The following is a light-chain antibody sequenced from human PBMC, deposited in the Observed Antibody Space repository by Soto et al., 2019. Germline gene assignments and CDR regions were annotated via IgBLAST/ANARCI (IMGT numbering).Light chain of an antibody. CDR3: SSYTRSNTLRYV. V-gene: IGLV2-14*03. Sequence: QSALTQPASVSGSPGQSITISCTGTSSDVGGYNYVSWYQHHPGKAPKVMIYDVSNRPSGVSNRFSGSKSGNTASLTISGLRAEDEADYYCSSYTRSNTLRYVFGTGTKLTVL. CDR2: DVS. CDR1: SSDVGGYNY. J-gene: IGLJ1*01.